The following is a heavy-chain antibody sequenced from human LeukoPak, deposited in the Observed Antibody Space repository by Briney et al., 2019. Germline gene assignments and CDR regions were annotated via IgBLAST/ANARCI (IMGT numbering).Heavy chain of an antibody. CDR3: ARRRYCSSTSCSYYFDY. D-gene: IGHD2-2*01. V-gene: IGHV3-21*01. Sequence: GGSLRLFCAASGFTFSSYSMNWVRQAPGKGLEWVSSISSSSSYIYYADSVKGRFTISRDNAKNSLYLQMNSLRAEDTAVYYCARRRYCSSTSCSYYFDYWGQGTLVTVSS. CDR1: GFTFSSYS. J-gene: IGHJ4*02. CDR2: ISSSSSYI.